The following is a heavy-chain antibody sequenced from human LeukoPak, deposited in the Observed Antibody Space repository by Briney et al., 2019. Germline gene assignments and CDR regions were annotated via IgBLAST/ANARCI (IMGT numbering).Heavy chain of an antibody. V-gene: IGHV3-30*02. CDR3: AKDPLGYCTSASCRYLDS. Sequence: GGSLRLSCAASGFTFSSYGRHWVRQVPGKGLEWVAFIWYDGSHTYYADSVKGRFTISRDNSKNTLYLQMNSLRAEDTAVFYCAKDPLGYCTSASCRYLDSWGQGTLVTVSS. CDR1: GFTFSSYG. J-gene: IGHJ5*01. D-gene: IGHD2-2*01. CDR2: IWYDGSHT.